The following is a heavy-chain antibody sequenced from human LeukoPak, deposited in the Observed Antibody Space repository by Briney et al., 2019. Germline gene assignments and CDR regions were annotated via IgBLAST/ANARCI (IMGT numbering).Heavy chain of an antibody. Sequence: GGSLRLSCAASGFTFSSYSMNWVRQAPGKGLEWVSYISSSSSTIYYADSVKGRFTISRDNAKNSLYLQMNSLRAEDTAVYYCARVLHKRNYDSSTYYGYWGQGTLVTVSS. D-gene: IGHD3-22*01. J-gene: IGHJ4*02. CDR3: ARVLHKRNYDSSTYYGY. CDR1: GFTFSSYS. V-gene: IGHV3-48*01. CDR2: ISSSSSTI.